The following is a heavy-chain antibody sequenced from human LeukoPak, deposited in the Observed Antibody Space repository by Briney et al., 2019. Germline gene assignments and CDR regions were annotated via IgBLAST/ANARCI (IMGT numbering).Heavy chain of an antibody. CDR1: GFTVSSDH. V-gene: IGHV3-53*01. D-gene: IGHD1-26*01. Sequence: GGSLRLSCAASGFTVSSDHMSWVRQAPGKGLEWVSVINSAGSTYYADSVKGRFTISRDNSKNTVYLQMNSLRAEDTAVYYCARVWELSFDYWGQGTLVTVSS. J-gene: IGHJ4*02. CDR2: INSAGST. CDR3: ARVWELSFDY.